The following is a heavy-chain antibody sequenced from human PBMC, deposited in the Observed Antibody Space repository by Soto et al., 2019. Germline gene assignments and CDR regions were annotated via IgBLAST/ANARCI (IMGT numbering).Heavy chain of an antibody. J-gene: IGHJ4*02. CDR2: ISSTTNYI. Sequence: GGSLRLSCAASGFTFTRYSMNWVRQAPGKGLEWVSSISSTTNYIYYGDSMKGRFTISRDNAKNSLYLEMNSLRSEDTAVYYCARAAVVGATTASYFDYWGQGTLVTVSS. V-gene: IGHV3-21*04. CDR3: ARAAVVGATTASYFDY. D-gene: IGHD1-26*01. CDR1: GFTFTRYS.